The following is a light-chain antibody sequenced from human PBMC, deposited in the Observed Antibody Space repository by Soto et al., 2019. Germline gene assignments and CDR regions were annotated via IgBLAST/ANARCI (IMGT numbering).Light chain of an antibody. J-gene: IGKJ5*01. CDR3: QQTYRSPFT. CDR2: ASS. CDR1: QRISTY. Sequence: DVLLTQSPSSLSAFVGDKVTITCRASQRISTYLHWFQQKPGKAPELLIFASSSFQTGVPSRFSGSGAGTEFTLTISNLQPEDFALYYCQQTYRSPFTFGQGTRLE. V-gene: IGKV1-39*01.